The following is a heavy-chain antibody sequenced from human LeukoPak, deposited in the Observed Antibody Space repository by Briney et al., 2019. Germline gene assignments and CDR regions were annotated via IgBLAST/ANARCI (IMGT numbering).Heavy chain of an antibody. CDR1: GGSISSYY. CDR2: IYYSGST. Sequence: SETLSLTCTVSGGSISSYYWSWIRQPPGKGLEWIGYIYYSGSTNYNPSLKSRVTISVDTSKNQFSLKLSSVTAADTAVYYCARGSVVRGEANWFDPWGQGTLVTVSS. V-gene: IGHV4-59*01. D-gene: IGHD3-10*01. J-gene: IGHJ5*02. CDR3: ARGSVVRGEANWFDP.